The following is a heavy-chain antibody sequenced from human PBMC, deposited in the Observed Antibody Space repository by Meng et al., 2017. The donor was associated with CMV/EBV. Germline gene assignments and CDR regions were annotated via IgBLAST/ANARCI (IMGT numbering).Heavy chain of an antibody. Sequence: GGSLRLSCAASGFTFSTYSMNWFRQAPGKGLEWVSYISSSSTTIYYADSVKGRFTISRDNAKYSLYLQMKSLRAQDTAVYYWASTPQYYSDGSGYLVSGGNWGQGTLVTVSS. CDR2: ISSSSTTI. V-gene: IGHV3-48*04. CDR1: GFTFSTYS. D-gene: IGHD3-22*01. J-gene: IGHJ4*02. CDR3: ASTPQYYSDGSGYLVSGGN.